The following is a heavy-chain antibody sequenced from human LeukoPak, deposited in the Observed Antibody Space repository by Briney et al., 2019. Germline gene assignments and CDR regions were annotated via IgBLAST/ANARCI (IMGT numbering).Heavy chain of an antibody. V-gene: IGHV1-2*02. CDR3: ARENDFWSGYHDY. J-gene: IGHJ4*02. CDR1: GYTFTGYY. CDR2: INPNSGGT. D-gene: IGHD3-3*01. Sequence: ASVKVSCKASGYTFTGYYMHWVRQAPGQGLEWMGWINPNSGGTNYAQKFQGRVTLTRDTSISTAYMELSRLRSDDTAVYCCARENDFWSGYHDYWGQGTLVIVSS.